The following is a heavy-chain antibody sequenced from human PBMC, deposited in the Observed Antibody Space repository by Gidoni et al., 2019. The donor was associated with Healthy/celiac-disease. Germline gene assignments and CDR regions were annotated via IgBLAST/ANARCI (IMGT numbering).Heavy chain of an antibody. CDR3: ARVKVYDLTRVTYYYYGMDV. Sequence: QVQLVESGGGLVKPGGSLRLSCAASGFTFRDYYMRWIRQAPGKGLGWVSYISSSGSTIYYADSVKGRFTISRDNAKNSLYLQMNSLRAEDTAVYYCARVKVYDLTRVTYYYYGMDVWGQGTTVTVSS. J-gene: IGHJ6*02. V-gene: IGHV3-11*01. CDR1: GFTFRDYY. D-gene: IGHD3-3*01. CDR2: ISSSGSTI.